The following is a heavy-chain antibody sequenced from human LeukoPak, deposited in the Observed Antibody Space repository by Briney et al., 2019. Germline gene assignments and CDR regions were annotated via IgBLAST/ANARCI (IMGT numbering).Heavy chain of an antibody. CDR3: ARVGARSFDY. CDR2: ISSSGSTI. V-gene: IGHV3-48*03. J-gene: IGHJ4*02. D-gene: IGHD1-26*01. CDR1: GFTFSSYE. Sequence: SGGSLRLSCAASGFTFSSYEMNWVRQAPGKGLEWVSYISSSGSTIYYADSVKGRFTISRDNAKNSLYLQMNSLRAEDTAVYYCARVGARSFDYWGQGTLVTVSS.